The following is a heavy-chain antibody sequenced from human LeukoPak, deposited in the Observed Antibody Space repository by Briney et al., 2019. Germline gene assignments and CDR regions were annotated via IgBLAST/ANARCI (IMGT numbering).Heavy chain of an antibody. V-gene: IGHV1-18*01. CDR2: ISDYNGNT. CDR1: GYTFTGYG. D-gene: IGHD6-13*01. J-gene: IGHJ5*02. Sequence: GASVKVSCKASGYTFTGYGISWVRQAPGQGLEWMGWISDYNGNTNYAQKLQGRVTMTTDTSTNTAYMELRSLRSDDTAVYYCARHKQLVPPFDPWGQGTLVTVSS. CDR3: ARHKQLVPPFDP.